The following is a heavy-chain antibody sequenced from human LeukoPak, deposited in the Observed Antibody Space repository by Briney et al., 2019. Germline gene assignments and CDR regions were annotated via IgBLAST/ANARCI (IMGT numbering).Heavy chain of an antibody. D-gene: IGHD1-1*01. Sequence: ASVKVSCKASGYTFSDFFIHWVRQAPGQGLEYVGWITPKSGDAYSPQRFQGRVTMTRDASISTAYMELSSLRSDDTAVYFCARVRLADERAWAYWGQGTLVTVSS. CDR3: ARVRLADERAWAY. J-gene: IGHJ4*02. V-gene: IGHV1-2*02. CDR2: ITPKSGDA. CDR1: GYTFSDFF.